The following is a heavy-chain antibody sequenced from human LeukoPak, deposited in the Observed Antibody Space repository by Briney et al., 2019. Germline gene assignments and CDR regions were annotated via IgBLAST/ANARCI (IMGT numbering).Heavy chain of an antibody. CDR1: GYTFINND. J-gene: IGHJ5*02. V-gene: IGHV1-8*01. Sequence: ASVKVSCKASGYTFINNDINGVRQAPGQGLEGMAWIDPKNGNIGYVQNFQGRVTMTTDISINTAYLELSSLRSEDTAVYYCARSHTQKEFCGGGRCYPTVWWFDPWGQGTLVTVSS. D-gene: IGHD2-15*01. CDR2: IDPKNGNI. CDR3: ARSHTQKEFCGGGRCYPTVWWFDP.